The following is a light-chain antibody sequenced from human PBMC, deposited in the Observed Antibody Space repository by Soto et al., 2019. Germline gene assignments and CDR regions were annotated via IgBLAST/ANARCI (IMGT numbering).Light chain of an antibody. CDR3: HQRSNWPRT. CDR2: HAS. CDR1: QSVRTY. Sequence: EIVLTQSPATLSLFPGERATLSCRASQSVRTYLAWYQQKPGQAPRLLISHASNRATGIPARFSGSGSGTEFTLTISSLESEDSAVYYCHQRSNWPRTFGGGTKVEIK. V-gene: IGKV3-11*01. J-gene: IGKJ4*01.